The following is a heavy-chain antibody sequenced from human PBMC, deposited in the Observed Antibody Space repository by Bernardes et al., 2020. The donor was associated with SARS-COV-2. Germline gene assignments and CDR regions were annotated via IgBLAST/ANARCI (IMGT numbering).Heavy chain of an antibody. Sequence: SETLSLTCTVSGGSISNYYGSWIRQAPGKGLEWIAYIYYTGSADYNSSLKGRVTISVDTSKNQFSLRLSSVTAADTAVYYCARSTIEVAGIFQNWGQGTLVTVSS. CDR2: IYYTGSA. V-gene: IGHV4-59*01. CDR1: GGSISNYY. J-gene: IGHJ4*02. CDR3: ARSTIEVAGIFQN. D-gene: IGHD6-19*01.